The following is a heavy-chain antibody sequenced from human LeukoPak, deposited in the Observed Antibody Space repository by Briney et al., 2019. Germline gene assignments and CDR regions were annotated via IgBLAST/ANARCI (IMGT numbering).Heavy chain of an antibody. CDR2: IYYSGST. J-gene: IGHJ5*02. CDR3: ARIRFLEWFGWFDP. CDR1: GGSISSYY. D-gene: IGHD3-3*01. V-gene: IGHV4-59*01. Sequence: PSETLSLTCTVPGGSISSYYWSWIRQPPGKGLEWIGYIYYSGSTNYNPSLKSRVTISVDTSKNQFSLKLSSVTAADTAVYYCARIRFLEWFGWFDPWGQGTLVTVSS.